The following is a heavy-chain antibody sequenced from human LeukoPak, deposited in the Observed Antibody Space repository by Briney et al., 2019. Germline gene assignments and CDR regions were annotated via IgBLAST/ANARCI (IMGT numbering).Heavy chain of an antibody. D-gene: IGHD2-15*01. Sequence: GGSLRLSCAASGFTFSDYYMSWIRQAPGKGLEWVSYISSSGSTYYADSVKGRFTISRDNSKNTLYLQMNSLRAEDTAVYYCAKGAPDIVVVVAATPGYFDYWGQGTLVTVSS. CDR3: AKGAPDIVVVVAATPGYFDY. CDR2: ISSSGST. J-gene: IGHJ4*02. V-gene: IGHV3-11*01. CDR1: GFTFSDYY.